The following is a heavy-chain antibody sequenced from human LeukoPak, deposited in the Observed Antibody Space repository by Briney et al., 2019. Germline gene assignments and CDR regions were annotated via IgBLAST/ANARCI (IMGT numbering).Heavy chain of an antibody. CDR1: GYTFTSYD. Sequence: ASVKVSREASGYTFTSYDLNGVPHATGRGREWGGWINPHRGNTRYAQTLQGRVTMTRNTSISTPYMAQRSVRSEDTGVYYCARGIANCGFRMRDCWGQGTLVTVSS. D-gene: IGHD7-27*01. J-gene: IGHJ4*02. CDR2: INPHRGNT. V-gene: IGHV1-8*01. CDR3: ARGIANCGFRMRDC.